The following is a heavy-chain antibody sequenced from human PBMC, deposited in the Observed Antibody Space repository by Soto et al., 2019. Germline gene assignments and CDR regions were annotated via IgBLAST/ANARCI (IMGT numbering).Heavy chain of an antibody. D-gene: IGHD3-3*01. CDR3: ASPLRWSGYYIAFDY. Sequence: QVQLLQSGAEVKKPGSSLKVSCKASGATFSSFAFSWVRQAPGQGLEWMGVIIPIFDTIKFARKFQGRVTLTADESTGTAYMELVRLTSEDTAVYYCASPLRWSGYYIAFDYWGQGTLVIVSS. CDR2: IIPIFDTI. V-gene: IGHV1-69*01. CDR1: GATFSSFA. J-gene: IGHJ4*02.